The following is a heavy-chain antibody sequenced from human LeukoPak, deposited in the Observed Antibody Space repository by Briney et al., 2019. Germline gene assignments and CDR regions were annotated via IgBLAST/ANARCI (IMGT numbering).Heavy chain of an antibody. V-gene: IGHV3-23*01. CDR3: AKATYSSQSPGFDY. CDR2: ISGSGGST. Sequence: GGSLRLSCAGSGFTFRIYAMSWVRQAPGKGLEWVSAISGSGGSTYYADSVKGRFTISRDNSKNTLYLQMNSLRAEDTAVYYCAKATYSSQSPGFDYWGQGTLVTVSS. CDR1: GFTFRIYA. J-gene: IGHJ4*02. D-gene: IGHD6-19*01.